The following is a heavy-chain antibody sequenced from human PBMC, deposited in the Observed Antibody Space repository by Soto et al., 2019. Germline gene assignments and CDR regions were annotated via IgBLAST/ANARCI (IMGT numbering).Heavy chain of an antibody. CDR1: GFTFSSYA. D-gene: IGHD2-15*01. CDR2: IRSNGVIT. V-gene: IGHV3-23*01. Sequence: EVQLLESGGGLVQPGGSLRLSCAASGFTFSSYAMSWVRQAPGLGLEWVSAIRSNGVITYYADSVKGRFTISRDNSKNTEHLVTGSLGAAYPSVYYCGKEARTSVVGRYFAYCGQGTVVAVSS. J-gene: IGHJ4*02. CDR3: GKEARTSVVGRYFAY.